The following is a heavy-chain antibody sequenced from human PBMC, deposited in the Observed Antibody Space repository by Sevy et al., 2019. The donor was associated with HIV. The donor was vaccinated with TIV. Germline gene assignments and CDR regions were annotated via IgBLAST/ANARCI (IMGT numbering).Heavy chain of an antibody. CDR1: GFTFSYAW. V-gene: IGHV3-15*01. CDR2: IKARADGGTT. J-gene: IGHJ6*02. D-gene: IGHD2-8*01. Sequence: GGSLRLSCAASGFTFSYAWMSWVRQAPGKGLKWVGRIKARADGGTTDYAAPVKGRFTISRDDSKNTLYLQMNSLKAEDTAVYYCSTDPIIVLLVTDGMDVWGQWTTVTVSS. CDR3: STDPIIVLLVTDGMDV.